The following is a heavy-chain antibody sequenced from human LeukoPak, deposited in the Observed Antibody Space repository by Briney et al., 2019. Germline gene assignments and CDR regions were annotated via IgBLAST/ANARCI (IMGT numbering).Heavy chain of an antibody. Sequence: SETLSLTCTVSGGSISSYYWSWIRQPPGKGLEWIGEINHSGSTNYNPSLKSRVTISVDTSKNQFSLKLSSVTAADTAVYYCARSWVHYDFWSGYLVWGQGTLVTVSS. CDR2: INHSGST. V-gene: IGHV4-34*01. D-gene: IGHD3-3*01. J-gene: IGHJ4*02. CDR3: ARSWVHYDFWSGYLV. CDR1: GGSISSYY.